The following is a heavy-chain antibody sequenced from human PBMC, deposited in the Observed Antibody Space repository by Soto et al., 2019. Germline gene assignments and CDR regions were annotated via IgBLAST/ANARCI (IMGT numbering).Heavy chain of an antibody. J-gene: IGHJ4*02. V-gene: IGHV4-34*01. CDR2: VKDGGGT. Sequence: QVQLQQWGAGLLKPSETLSLTCTVNGGSLTGYYWTWIRQPPGKGLEWIGEVKDGGGTNYSPSLRGRVSISADTSKNQCSLRLNSVTAADTAVYFCARGQEGIVATHWDQGALVTVSS. CDR1: GGSLTGYY. D-gene: IGHD5-12*01. CDR3: ARGQEGIVATH.